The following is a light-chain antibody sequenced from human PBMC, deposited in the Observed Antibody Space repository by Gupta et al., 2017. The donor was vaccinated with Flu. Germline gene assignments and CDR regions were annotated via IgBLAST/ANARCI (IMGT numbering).Light chain of an antibody. J-gene: IGKJ1*01. CDR2: GAS. V-gene: IGKV3-20*01. CDR3: HQYGSSPPWT. Sequence: DIILTHSPGTLSVSPGDTATLSCRASQRVSSSYLAWYQHKPGQAPRLLIFGASSRATGIPDRFSGSGSGTDFTLTSNRLEPEDFAVYYCHQYGSSPPWTFGQGTKVEIK. CDR1: QRVSSSY.